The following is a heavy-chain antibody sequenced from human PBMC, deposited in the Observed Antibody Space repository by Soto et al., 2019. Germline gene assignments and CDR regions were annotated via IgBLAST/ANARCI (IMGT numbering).Heavy chain of an antibody. Sequence: QVQLQQWGAGLLKPSETLSLTCAVSGGSLSDYYWPWIRQSPGKGLEWIGEIHPSGSTYYNPSLRSRVTISVDTSKNQFSLKLTSLTAADTAIYYCARGRDEYKLGNGWGHGTTVTVS. V-gene: IGHV4-34*01. CDR3: ARGRDEYKLGNG. J-gene: IGHJ6*02. D-gene: IGHD1-1*01. CDR1: GGSLSDYY. CDR2: IHPSGST.